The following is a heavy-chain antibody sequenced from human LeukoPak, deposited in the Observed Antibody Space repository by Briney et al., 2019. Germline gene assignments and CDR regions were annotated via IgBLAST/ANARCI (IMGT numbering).Heavy chain of an antibody. CDR3: ARIDSSSWYGDLAY. CDR2: ISSSSSTI. J-gene: IGHJ4*02. Sequence: PGGSLRLSCAASGFTFSSYSMNWVRQAPGKGLEWVSYISSSSSTIYYADSVKGRFTISRDNAKNTLYLQMNSLRDEDTAVYYCARIDSSSWYGDLAYWGQGTLATVSS. V-gene: IGHV3-48*02. CDR1: GFTFSSYS. D-gene: IGHD6-13*01.